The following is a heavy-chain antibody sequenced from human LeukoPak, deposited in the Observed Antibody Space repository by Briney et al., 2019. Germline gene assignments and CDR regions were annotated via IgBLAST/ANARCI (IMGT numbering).Heavy chain of an antibody. CDR3: ARDRPTGASRVFLVQ. D-gene: IGHD1-26*01. CDR1: GFTFRGYS. CDR2: MSRGSTYI. J-gene: IGHJ4*02. V-gene: IGHV3-21*01. Sequence: GGSLRLSRAASGFTFRGYSMTWVRQAPGKGLEWVASMSRGSTYIYYADSVRGPFTISRDNAKNSLYLLMNRLRADDTAVYYCARDRPTGASRVFLVQWGQGTLVTVSS.